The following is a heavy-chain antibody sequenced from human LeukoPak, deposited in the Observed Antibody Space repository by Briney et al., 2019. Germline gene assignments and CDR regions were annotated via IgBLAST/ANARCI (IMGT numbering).Heavy chain of an antibody. CDR2: IYYSGST. CDR3: ARQEGGGYSYGYVGLMAFDY. D-gene: IGHD5-18*01. J-gene: IGHJ4*02. V-gene: IGHV4-39*01. Sequence: SETLSLTCTVSGGSISSSSYYWGWIRQPPGKGLEWIGSIYYSGSTYYNPSLKSRVTISVDTSKNQFSLKLSSVTAADTAVYYCARQEGGGYSYGYVGLMAFDYWGQGTLVTVSS. CDR1: GGSISSSSYY.